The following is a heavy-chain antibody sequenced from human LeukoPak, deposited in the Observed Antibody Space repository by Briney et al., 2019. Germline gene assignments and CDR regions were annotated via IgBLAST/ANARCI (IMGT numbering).Heavy chain of an antibody. V-gene: IGHV4-30-4*01. CDR2: IYYSGST. Sequence: SETLSLTCTVSGGSISSGDYYWSWIRQPPGKGLEWNGYIYYSGSTYYNPSLKSRVTISVDTSKNQFSLKLSSVTAADTAVYYCARDLFGSSSFDPWGQGTLVTVSS. D-gene: IGHD6-6*01. CDR1: GGSISSGDYY. CDR3: ARDLFGSSSFDP. J-gene: IGHJ5*02.